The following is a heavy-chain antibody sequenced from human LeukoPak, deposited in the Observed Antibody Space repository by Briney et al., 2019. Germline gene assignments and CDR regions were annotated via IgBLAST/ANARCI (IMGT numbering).Heavy chain of an antibody. J-gene: IGHJ5*02. V-gene: IGHV3-11*01. Sequence: TGGSLRLSCAASGFTFSDYYMSWIRQAPGKGLEWVSYISSSGSTIYYADSVKGRFTISRDNAKNSLYLQMNSLRAEDTAVYYCARGPYCSSTSCCRKGWWNWFDPWGQGTLVTVSS. D-gene: IGHD2-2*01. CDR3: ARGPYCSSTSCCRKGWWNWFDP. CDR2: ISSSGSTI. CDR1: GFTFSDYY.